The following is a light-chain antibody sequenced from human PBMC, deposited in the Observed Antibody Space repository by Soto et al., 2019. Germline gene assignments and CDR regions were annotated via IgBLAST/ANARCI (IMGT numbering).Light chain of an antibody. CDR3: QQSYQTPLT. Sequence: DLQMTQSPSSLSASVGDRITITCRASQRISTYLNWYQQKPGKAPKLLIYGAYSLQSGVPSRFSGSGSGTDFTLTISSLQPEDFATYYCQQSYQTPLTFGGGTKVEIK. J-gene: IGKJ4*01. CDR2: GAY. CDR1: QRISTY. V-gene: IGKV1-39*01.